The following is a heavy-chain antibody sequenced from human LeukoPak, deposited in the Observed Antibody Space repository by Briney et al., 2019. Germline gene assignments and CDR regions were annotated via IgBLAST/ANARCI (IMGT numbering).Heavy chain of an antibody. D-gene: IGHD6-19*01. J-gene: IGHJ4*02. V-gene: IGHV3-21*01. Sequence: PGGSLRLSCAASGFTFSSYWMSWVRQAPGKGLEWVSSITSTSSYIYYADSVKGRFTISRDNAKNSLYLQVNSLRAEDTAVYYCARVSSGWTSTFAYFDYWGQGTLVTVSS. CDR1: GFTFSSYW. CDR2: ITSTSSYI. CDR3: ARVSSGWTSTFAYFDY.